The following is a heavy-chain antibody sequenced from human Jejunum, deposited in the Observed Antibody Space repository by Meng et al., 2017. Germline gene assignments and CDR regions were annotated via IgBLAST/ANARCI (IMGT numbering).Heavy chain of an antibody. CDR1: GFSFRSYE. CDR3: VRDTRLRSGWFLVNAFDI. V-gene: IGHV3-48*03. Sequence: GESLKISCAASGFSFRSYEMNWVRQAPGKGLEWVAYISASGSPTKYADSVKGRFTISRDSAKNSLSLQMSSLTADDTGVYYRVRDTRLRSGWFLVNAFDIWGEGTMVTVSS. D-gene: IGHD6-19*01. J-gene: IGHJ3*02. CDR2: ISASGSPT.